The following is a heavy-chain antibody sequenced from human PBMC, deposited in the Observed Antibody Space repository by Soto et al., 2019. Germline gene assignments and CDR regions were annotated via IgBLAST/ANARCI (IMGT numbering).Heavy chain of an antibody. V-gene: IGHV4-39*01. J-gene: IGHJ6*02. Sequence: QLQLQESGPGLVKPSETLSLTCTVSGGSISSSSYYWGWIRQPPGKGLEWIGSIYYSGSTYYNTSLKSRVTISVDTSKNQFSMKLSSVAAADTAVYYCARYSSGWWGDYCGMDVWGQGTTVTVSS. D-gene: IGHD6-19*01. CDR2: IYYSGST. CDR3: ARYSSGWWGDYCGMDV. CDR1: GGSISSSSYY.